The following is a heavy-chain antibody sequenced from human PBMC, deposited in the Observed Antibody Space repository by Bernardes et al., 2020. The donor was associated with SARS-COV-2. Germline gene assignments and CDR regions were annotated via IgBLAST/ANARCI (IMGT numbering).Heavy chain of an antibody. CDR3: AKGRYCTGGVCRLDYYYYYGMDV. J-gene: IGHJ6*02. V-gene: IGHV3-23*01. CDR2: ISGSGGNT. CDR1: GFTFSSYA. Sequence: GGSLRLSCAASGFTFSSYAMSWVRQAPGKGLEWVSAISGSGGNTYYADSVKGRFTISRDNSKNTLYLQMNSLRAEDTAVYYCAKGRYCTGGVCRLDYYYYYGMDVWGQGTTVTVSS. D-gene: IGHD2-8*02.